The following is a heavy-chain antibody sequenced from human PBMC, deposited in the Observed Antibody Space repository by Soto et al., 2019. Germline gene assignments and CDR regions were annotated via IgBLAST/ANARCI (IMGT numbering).Heavy chain of an antibody. Sequence: QVQLVQSGAEVKKPGASVKVSCKASGYTFTSYGISGVRQAPGQGLEWMGWISAYNGNTNYAQKLQGRVTMTTDTSTSTAYMELRSLRSDDTAVYYCARPRGYSGYDPRHFCSGGSCFFDYWGQGTLVTVSS. CDR2: ISAYNGNT. CDR3: ARPRGYSGYDPRHFCSGGSCFFDY. D-gene: IGHD2-15*01. V-gene: IGHV1-18*01. CDR1: GYTFTSYG. J-gene: IGHJ4*02.